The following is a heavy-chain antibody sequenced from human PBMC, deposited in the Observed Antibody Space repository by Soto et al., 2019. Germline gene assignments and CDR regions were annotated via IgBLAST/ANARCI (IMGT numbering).Heavy chain of an antibody. CDR3: ARRGSSWSIDP. Sequence: SETLSLTCTVSGGSISSSSYYWGWIRQPPGKGLEWIGSIYYSGSTYYNPSLKSRVTISVDTSKNQFSLKLSSVTAADTAVYYCARRGSSWSIDPWGQGTLVTVSS. V-gene: IGHV4-39*01. CDR1: GGSISSSSYY. J-gene: IGHJ5*02. D-gene: IGHD6-13*01. CDR2: IYYSGST.